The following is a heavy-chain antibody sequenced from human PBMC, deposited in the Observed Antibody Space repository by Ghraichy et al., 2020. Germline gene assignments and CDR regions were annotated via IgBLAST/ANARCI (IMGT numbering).Heavy chain of an antibody. CDR3: ARDRGHQH. D-gene: IGHD5-24*01. CDR2: IYYSGST. V-gene: IGHV4-59*01. CDR1: GGSISSYY. J-gene: IGHJ1*01. Sequence: SETLSLTCTVSGGSISSYYWSWIRQPPGKGLEWIGYIYYSGSTDYNPSLKSRVAISVDTSKNQISLKLSSVTAADTAVYYCARDRGHQHWGQGTLVTVSS.